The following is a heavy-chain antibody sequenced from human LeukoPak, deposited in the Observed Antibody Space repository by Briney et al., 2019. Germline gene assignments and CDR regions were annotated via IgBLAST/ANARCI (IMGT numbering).Heavy chain of an antibody. CDR1: GDSLSSNSAA. J-gene: IGHJ6*02. D-gene: IGHD1-26*01. CDR2: TYYRSKWYN. CDR3: ARDLGFGGSYYYYYGMDV. V-gene: IGHV6-1*01. Sequence: SQTLSLTCALSGDSLSSNSAAWDWVRQSPSRGLEWLGRTYYRSKWYNDYTVSVKSRITINPDTSKNQFSLQLNSVTPEDTAVYYCARDLGFGGSYYYYYGMDVWGQGTTVTVSS.